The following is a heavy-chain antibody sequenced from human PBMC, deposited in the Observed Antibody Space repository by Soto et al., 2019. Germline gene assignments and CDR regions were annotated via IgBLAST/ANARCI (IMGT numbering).Heavy chain of an antibody. V-gene: IGHV2-5*02. CDR3: AHRVLRTVFGLVTTTAIYFDF. D-gene: IGHD3-3*01. J-gene: IGHJ4*02. Sequence: QITLNESGPTVVRPTETLTLTCRFSGFSLTTSGVGVGWIRQSPGKAPEWLALIYWDDDKRYSASLKSRLPITKDPSKNQVVLTVSDLDPTDTATYYCAHRVLRTVFGLVTTTAIYFDFWGQGTTVAVSS. CDR2: IYWDDDK. CDR1: GFSLTTSGVG.